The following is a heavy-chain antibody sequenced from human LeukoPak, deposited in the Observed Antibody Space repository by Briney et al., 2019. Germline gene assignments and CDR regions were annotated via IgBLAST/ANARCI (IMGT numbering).Heavy chain of an antibody. V-gene: IGHV1-2*04. CDR1: GYTFTCYY. Sequence: ASVKVSCKASGYTFTCYYMHWVRQAPGQGLEWMGWINPNSGGTNYAQKFQGWVTMTRDTSISTAYMELSRLRSDDTAVYYCARDHTYYYDSSGYYYLTDWGQGTLVTVSS. J-gene: IGHJ4*02. CDR2: INPNSGGT. D-gene: IGHD3-22*01. CDR3: ARDHTYYYDSSGYYYLTD.